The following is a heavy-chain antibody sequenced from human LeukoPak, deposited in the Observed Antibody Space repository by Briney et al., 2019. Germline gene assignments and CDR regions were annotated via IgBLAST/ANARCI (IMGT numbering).Heavy chain of an antibody. CDR3: ARSMVRGVSTFDY. D-gene: IGHD3-10*01. CDR2: INHSGST. Sequence: PSETLSLTCTVSGGSISSSKYYWGWIRQPPGKGLEWIGEINHSGSTNYNPSLKSRVTISVDTSKNQFSLKLSSVTAADTAVYYCARSMVRGVSTFDYWGQGTLVTVSS. J-gene: IGHJ4*02. V-gene: IGHV4-39*07. CDR1: GGSISSSKYY.